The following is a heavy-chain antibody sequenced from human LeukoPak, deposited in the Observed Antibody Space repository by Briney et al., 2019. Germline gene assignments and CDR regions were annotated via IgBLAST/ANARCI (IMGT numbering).Heavy chain of an antibody. D-gene: IGHD4-17*01. J-gene: IGHJ4*02. Sequence: PGGSLRLSCTASGFTFINYSMNWVRQPPGRGREWVASISTNSAIIYCADSVRGRFTISRDNTKNSLYLQMDSLTADDTAVYFCACLRGPSDYWGQGTLVTVSS. CDR1: GFTFINYS. CDR3: ACLRGPSDY. V-gene: IGHV3-21*01. CDR2: ISTNSAII.